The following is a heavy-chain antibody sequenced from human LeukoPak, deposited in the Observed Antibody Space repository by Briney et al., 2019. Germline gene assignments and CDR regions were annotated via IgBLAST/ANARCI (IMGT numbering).Heavy chain of an antibody. V-gene: IGHV3-21*01. J-gene: IGHJ4*02. CDR1: GFTFSSYS. CDR3: AREPPYYYDSSGYYDLYY. CDR2: ISSSSSYI. Sequence: GGSLRLSCAASGFTFSSYSMNWVRQAPGKGLDWVSSISSSSSYIYYADSVKGRFTISRDNAKNSLYLQMNSLRAEDTAVYYCAREPPYYYDSSGYYDLYYWGQGTLVTVSS. D-gene: IGHD3-22*01.